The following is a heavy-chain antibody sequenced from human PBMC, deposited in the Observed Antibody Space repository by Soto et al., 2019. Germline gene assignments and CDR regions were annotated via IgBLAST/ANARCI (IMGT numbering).Heavy chain of an antibody. CDR2: MNPNSGNT. Sequence: ASVKVSCKASGYTFTSYDINWVRQATGQGLEWMGWMNPNSGNTGYAQKFQGRVTMTRNTSISTAYMELSSLRSEDTAVYYCARTLTELYGMDVCGQGTTVTVSS. D-gene: IGHD1-7*01. J-gene: IGHJ6*02. CDR3: ARTLTELYGMDV. CDR1: GYTFTSYD. V-gene: IGHV1-8*01.